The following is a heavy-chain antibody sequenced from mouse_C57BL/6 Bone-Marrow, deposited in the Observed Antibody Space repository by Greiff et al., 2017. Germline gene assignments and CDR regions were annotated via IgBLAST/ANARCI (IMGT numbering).Heavy chain of an antibody. D-gene: IGHD1-1*01. V-gene: IGHV1-85*01. CDR3: ARDYGSSYWYFDV. CDR1: GYTFTSYD. CDR2: IYPRDGST. Sequence: VQLQQSGPELVQPGASVKLSCKASGYTFTSYDINWVKQRPGQGLEWIGWIYPRDGSTKYNEKFTGKATFTVATSSSTAYMELHSLTAEDSAVYYDARDYGSSYWYFDVWGTGTTVTVAS. J-gene: IGHJ1*03.